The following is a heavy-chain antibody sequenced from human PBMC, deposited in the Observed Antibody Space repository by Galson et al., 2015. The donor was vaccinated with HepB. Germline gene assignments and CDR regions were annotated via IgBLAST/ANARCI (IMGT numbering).Heavy chain of an antibody. CDR1: GFTFSSYE. J-gene: IGHJ6*02. V-gene: IGHV3-48*03. CDR2: ISSSGSTI. Sequence: LRHSCAATGFTFSSYEMNWVRQAPGKGLEWVSYISSSGSTIYYADSVKGRFTISRDNAKNSLYLQMNSLRAEDTAVYYCAREFSSGRDSYYGMDVWGQGTTVTVSS. CDR3: AREFSSGRDSYYGMDV. D-gene: IGHD6-19*01.